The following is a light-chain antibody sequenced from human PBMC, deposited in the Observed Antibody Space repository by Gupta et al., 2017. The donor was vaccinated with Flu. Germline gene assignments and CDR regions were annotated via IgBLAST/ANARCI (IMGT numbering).Light chain of an antibody. J-gene: IGLJ3*02. Sequence: GTSSDVGGYNCVSWYQQHPGKAPKLMIYDVSKRPSGVPDRFSGSKSGNTASLTISGLQAEDEADYYCCSYAGSSWVFGGGTKLTVL. CDR1: SSDVGGYNC. CDR3: CSYAGSSWV. V-gene: IGLV2-11*01. CDR2: DVS.